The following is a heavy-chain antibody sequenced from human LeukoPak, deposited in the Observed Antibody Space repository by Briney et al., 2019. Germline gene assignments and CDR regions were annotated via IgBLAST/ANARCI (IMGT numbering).Heavy chain of an antibody. J-gene: IGHJ4*02. CDR3: AKWGDYDVLTGYYVSDY. Sequence: GGSLRLSCAASGFTFSNYAMSWVRQAPGKGLEWVSAITGSGGNTYYADSVKGRFTISRDNSKNTVFLQMNSLRDEDTAVYYCAKWGDYDVLTGYYVSDYWGQGTLVTVSS. V-gene: IGHV3-23*01. CDR1: GFTFSNYA. D-gene: IGHD3-9*01. CDR2: ITGSGGNT.